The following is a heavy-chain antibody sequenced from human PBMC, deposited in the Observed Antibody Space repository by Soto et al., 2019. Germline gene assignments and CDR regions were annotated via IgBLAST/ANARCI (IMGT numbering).Heavy chain of an antibody. V-gene: IGHV4-59*01. D-gene: IGHD3-10*01. Sequence: SETLSLTCTVSGGSISSYYWSWIRQPPGKGLEWIGYIYYSGSTNYNPSLKSRVTISVDTSKNQFSLKLSSVTAADTAVYYCARDISRQNYYGSGSYYNGDAFDIWGQGTMVTVSS. CDR2: IYYSGST. CDR3: ARDISRQNYYGSGSYYNGDAFDI. CDR1: GGSISSYY. J-gene: IGHJ3*02.